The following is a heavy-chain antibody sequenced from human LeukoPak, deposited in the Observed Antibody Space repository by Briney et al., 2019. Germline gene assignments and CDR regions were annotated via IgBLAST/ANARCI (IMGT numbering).Heavy chain of an antibody. V-gene: IGHV1-2*04. Sequence: GASVKVSCKASGYTFTGYYMHWVRQAPGQGLEWMGWINPNSGGTNYAQKFQGWVTMTRDTSISTAYMELSRLRSDDTAVYYCARGSDRSRWLQSAQAYYFDYWGQGTLVTVSS. CDR1: GYTFTGYY. J-gene: IGHJ4*02. CDR3: ARGSDRSRWLQSAQAYYFDY. D-gene: IGHD5-24*01. CDR2: INPNSGGT.